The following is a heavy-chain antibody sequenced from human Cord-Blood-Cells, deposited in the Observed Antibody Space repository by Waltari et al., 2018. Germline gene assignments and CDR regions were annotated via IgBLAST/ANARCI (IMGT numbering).Heavy chain of an antibody. CDR3: AKDYDFWSGYYSHDAFDI. V-gene: IGHV3-30*18. CDR1: GFTFSSYG. Sequence: QVQLGESGGGVVQPGRSLRLSCAASGFTFSSYGMHWVRQAPGKALEWVAVISYDGSNKYYADSVKGRFTISRDNSKDTLYLQMNSLRAEDTAVYYCAKDYDFWSGYYSHDAFDIWGQGTMVTVSS. CDR2: ISYDGSNK. D-gene: IGHD3-3*01. J-gene: IGHJ3*02.